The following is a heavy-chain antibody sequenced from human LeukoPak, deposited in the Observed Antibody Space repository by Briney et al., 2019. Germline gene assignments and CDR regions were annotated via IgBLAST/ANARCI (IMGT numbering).Heavy chain of an antibody. CDR2: ISSNGGSI. CDR3: ARYGGGSYFWYFDY. CDR1: GFTFSSYA. D-gene: IGHD1-26*01. V-gene: IGHV3-64*01. J-gene: IGHJ4*02. Sequence: HPGGSLRLSCAASGFTFSSYAMHWVRQAPGKGLEYVSAISSNGGSIYYANSVKGRFTISRDNSKNTLYLQMNSLRAEDTAVYYCARYGGGSYFWYFDYWGQGTLVTVSS.